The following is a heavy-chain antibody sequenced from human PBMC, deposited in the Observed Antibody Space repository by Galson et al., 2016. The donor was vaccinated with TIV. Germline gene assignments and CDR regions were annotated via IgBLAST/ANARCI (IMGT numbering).Heavy chain of an antibody. CDR3: ARARRYCGDKCYLHYYYGIDV. J-gene: IGHJ6*02. V-gene: IGHV3-66*02. D-gene: IGHD2-21*01. CDR2: TSSGGAT. Sequence: SLRLSCAASTFNVSSNYMTWVRQAPGKGLEWVSITSSGGATHYSDSVKGRFTMSRDTAKNTLYLQMHSLRVEDTAVYYCARARRYCGDKCYLHYYYGIDVWGQGTTVTVSS. CDR1: TFNVSSNY.